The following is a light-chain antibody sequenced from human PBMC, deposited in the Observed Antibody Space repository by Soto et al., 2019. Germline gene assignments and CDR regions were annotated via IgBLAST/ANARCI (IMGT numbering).Light chain of an antibody. J-gene: IGKJ1*01. CDR3: QQYGDSRT. V-gene: IGKV3-20*01. CDR2: GAS. Sequence: EIVLTQSPGTLSLSPGERASLSCRASQSVNNNYLAWYQQKPGQAPRLLIYGASTRATGIPDRFSGSGSGTDFTITIARLEPEDFAVYFCQQYGDSRTFGQGTKVEIK. CDR1: QSVNNNY.